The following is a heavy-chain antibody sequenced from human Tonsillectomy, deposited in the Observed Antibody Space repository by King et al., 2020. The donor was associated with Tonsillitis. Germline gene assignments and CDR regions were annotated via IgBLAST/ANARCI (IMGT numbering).Heavy chain of an antibody. CDR3: TRADVDGYNYLGTEFDS. V-gene: IGHV3-30*04. CDR2: ISYDGSNK. D-gene: IGHD5-24*01. CDR1: GFTFSSYA. J-gene: IGHJ4*02. Sequence: VQLVESGGGVVQPGRSLRLSCAASGFTFSSYAMHWVRQAPGKGLEWVAVISYDGSNKYYADSVKGRFTISRDNSKNTLYLQMNSLRAEDTAVYYCTRADVDGYNYLGTEFDSWGQGTLVTVSS.